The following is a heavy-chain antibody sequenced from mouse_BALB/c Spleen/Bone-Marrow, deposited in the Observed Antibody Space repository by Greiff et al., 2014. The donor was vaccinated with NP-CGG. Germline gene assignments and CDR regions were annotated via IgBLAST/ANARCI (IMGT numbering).Heavy chain of an antibody. D-gene: IGHD1-2*01. Sequence: VQLQQSGPDLVAPSQSLSITCTVSGFSLTSYGVHWVRQPPGKGLEWLGVIWAGGSTNYNSALMSRLSISKDNSKSQVFLKMNSLQTDDTAMYYCARYYYGFLDYWGQGTTLTVSS. CDR1: GFSLTSYG. CDR3: ARYYYGFLDY. CDR2: IWAGGST. J-gene: IGHJ2*01. V-gene: IGHV2-9*02.